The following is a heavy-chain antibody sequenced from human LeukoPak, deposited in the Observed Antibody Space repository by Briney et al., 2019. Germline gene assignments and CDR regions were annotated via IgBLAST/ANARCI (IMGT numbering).Heavy chain of an antibody. CDR1: GFTFSNAW. CDR2: IKSKTDDGMT. J-gene: IGHJ6*02. CDR3: TSGFPGSSYGMDV. Sequence: GGSLRLSCAASGFTFSNAWMNWVRQAPGKGLEWVGRIKSKTDDGMTDYAAPVKGRFIISRDDSKNTLYLQMSSLKIEDTAVYYCTSGFPGSSYGMDVWGQGTTVTVSS. D-gene: IGHD2-21*01. V-gene: IGHV3-15*07.